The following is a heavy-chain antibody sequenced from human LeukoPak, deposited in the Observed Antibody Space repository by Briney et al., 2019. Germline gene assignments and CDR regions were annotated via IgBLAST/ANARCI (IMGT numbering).Heavy chain of an antibody. CDR1: GYSFTGYW. Sequence: GESLKISCKGSGYSFTGYWIVWVRQMPGKGLEWMGIIYPGDSDAKYGPSFQGQVTISADKSISTAYLQWSSLKASDTAMYYCARRSSIPTRLFDFWGQGTLVTVSS. CDR2: IYPGDSDA. V-gene: IGHV5-51*01. CDR3: ARRSSIPTRLFDF. J-gene: IGHJ4*02. D-gene: IGHD6-6*01.